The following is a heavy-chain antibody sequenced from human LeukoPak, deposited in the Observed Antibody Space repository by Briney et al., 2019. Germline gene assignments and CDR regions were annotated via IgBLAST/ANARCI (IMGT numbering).Heavy chain of an antibody. CDR2: IIPIFGTA. D-gene: IGHD2-2*01. CDR1: GGTFSSYA. J-gene: IGHJ6*03. CDR3: ARDRVVVVPAAIVDYYYYYMDV. V-gene: IGHV1-69*13. Sequence: SVKVSCKVSGGTFSSYAISWVRQVPGQGLEWMGGIIPIFGTANYAQKFQGRVTITADESTCTAYMELSSLRSEDTAVYYCARDRVVVVPAAIVDYYYYYMDVWGKGTTVTVSS.